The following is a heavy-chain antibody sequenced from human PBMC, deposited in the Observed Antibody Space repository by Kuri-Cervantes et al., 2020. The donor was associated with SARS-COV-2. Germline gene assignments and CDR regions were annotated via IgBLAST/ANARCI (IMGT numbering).Heavy chain of an antibody. Sequence: GSLRLSCTVSGGSISSSSYYWGWIRQPPGKGLEWIGSIYYSGSTYYNPSLKSRVTISVDTSKNQFSLKLSSVTAADTAVYYCARHPALRYFDWIYYYYGMDVWGQGTMVTVSS. V-gene: IGHV4-39*01. CDR2: IYYSGST. D-gene: IGHD3-9*01. CDR3: ARHPALRYFDWIYYYYGMDV. CDR1: GGSISSSSYY. J-gene: IGHJ6*02.